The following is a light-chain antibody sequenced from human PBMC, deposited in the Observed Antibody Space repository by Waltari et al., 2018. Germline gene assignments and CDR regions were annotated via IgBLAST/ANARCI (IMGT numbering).Light chain of an antibody. CDR1: QPISTW. V-gene: IGKV1-12*01. CDR3: HQANSFPDT. CDR2: AAS. J-gene: IGKJ4*01. Sequence: DIQMTQSPSSVSASVGDRVTITCRASQPISTWLAWYQQKPGTAPKLLIYAASNLQSGVPSRFSGSGSGTYFTLTIRSLQPEDFATYYCHQANSFPDTFGGGTKVEIK.